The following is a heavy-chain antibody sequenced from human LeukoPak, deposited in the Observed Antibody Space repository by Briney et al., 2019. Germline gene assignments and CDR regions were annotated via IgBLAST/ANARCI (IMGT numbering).Heavy chain of an antibody. J-gene: IGHJ4*02. CDR1: GFTFSSYA. CDR3: ARVGSGWEFDH. V-gene: IGHV3-53*01. CDR2: IYTGGST. D-gene: IGHD6-19*01. Sequence: PGGSLRLSCAASGFTFSSYAMSWVRQAPGKGLEWVSVIYTGGSTYYAGSVKGRFTISRDNSKKTLYLQMNSLRAEDTAVYYCARVGSGWEFDHWGQGTLVTVSS.